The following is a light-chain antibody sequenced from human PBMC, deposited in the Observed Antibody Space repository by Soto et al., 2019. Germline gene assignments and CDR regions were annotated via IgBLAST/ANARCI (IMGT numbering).Light chain of an antibody. CDR2: GAS. J-gene: IGKJ1*01. V-gene: IGKV3-20*01. CDR1: QNIGGT. CDR3: KQYGSSGK. Sequence: EIVLTQSPATLSLSPVERATLSCRASQNIGGTLAWYQQKPGQAPRLLIYGASNRATGIPDRFSGSGSGTDFTLTISRLEPEDFAVYYCKQYGSSGKFGQGTKVDIK.